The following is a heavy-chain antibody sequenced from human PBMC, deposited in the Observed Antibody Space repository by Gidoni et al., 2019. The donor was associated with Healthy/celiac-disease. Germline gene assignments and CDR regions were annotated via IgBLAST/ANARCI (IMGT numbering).Heavy chain of an antibody. Sequence: QVQLQQWGAGLLKPSETLSLTCAVYGGSFSGYYWGWIRQPPGKWLEWIGEINHSGSTNYNPSLKSRVTISVDTSKNQFSLKLSSVTAADTAVYYCARGRLRGEVDYWGQGTLVTVSS. J-gene: IGHJ4*02. D-gene: IGHD3-16*01. CDR3: ARGRLRGEVDY. CDR2: INHSGST. V-gene: IGHV4-34*01. CDR1: GGSFSGYY.